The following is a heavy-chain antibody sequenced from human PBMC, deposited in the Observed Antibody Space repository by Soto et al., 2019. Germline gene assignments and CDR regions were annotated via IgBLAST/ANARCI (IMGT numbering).Heavy chain of an antibody. D-gene: IGHD6-13*01. J-gene: IGHJ4*02. V-gene: IGHV3-49*03. CDR2: IRSKAYGGTT. CDR1: GFTFGDYA. CDR3: TRVGLGYSSSWYDY. Sequence: GGSLRLSCTASGFTFGDYAMSWFRQAPGKGLEWVGFIRSKAYGGTTEYAASVKGRFTISRGDSKSIAYLQMNSLKTEDTAVYYCTRVGLGYSSSWYDYWGQGTLVTVSS.